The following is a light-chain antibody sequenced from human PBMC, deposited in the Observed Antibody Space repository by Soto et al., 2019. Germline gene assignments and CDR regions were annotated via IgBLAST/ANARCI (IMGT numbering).Light chain of an antibody. CDR3: QQYDSSSPT. CDR2: DAS. J-gene: IGKJ1*01. Sequence: GDRVTLTCRASQSIGRWLAWYQQKPGKAPKFLIYDASSLEPGVPSRFSGSGSGSEFTLTISSLQPDDFATYYCQQYDSSSPTFGQGTKVEVK. V-gene: IGKV1-5*01. CDR1: QSIGRW.